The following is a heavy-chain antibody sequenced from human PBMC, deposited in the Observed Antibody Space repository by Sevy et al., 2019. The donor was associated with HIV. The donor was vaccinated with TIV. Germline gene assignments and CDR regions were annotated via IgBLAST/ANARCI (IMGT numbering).Heavy chain of an antibody. V-gene: IGHV3-48*02. J-gene: IGHJ5*02. CDR3: ARGHSKYCSGGSCYSMAYNWFDP. D-gene: IGHD2-15*01. CDR1: GFTFSSYS. Sequence: GGSLRLSCAASGFTFSSYSMNWVRQAPGKGLEWVSYISSSSSTIYYADSVKGRFTISRDNAKNSLYLQMNSLRDEDTAVYYCARGHSKYCSGGSCYSMAYNWFDPWGQEPWSPSPQ. CDR2: ISSSSSTI.